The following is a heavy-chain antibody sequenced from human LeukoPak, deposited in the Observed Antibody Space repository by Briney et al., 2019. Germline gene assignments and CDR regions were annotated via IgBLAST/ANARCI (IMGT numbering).Heavy chain of an antibody. CDR1: GFTFSSSW. V-gene: IGHV3-7*01. J-gene: IGHJ3*02. CDR2: INQDGSDK. CDR3: ARGGSVAVASRVGLDAFDI. Sequence: GGSLRLSCAASGFTFSSSWMSWVRHTPGKGLEWVANINQDGSDKYYVDSVKGRFTISRDNAKNSLYLQISSLRAEDTAVYYCARGGSVAVASRVGLDAFDIWGQGTLVTVSS. D-gene: IGHD6-19*01.